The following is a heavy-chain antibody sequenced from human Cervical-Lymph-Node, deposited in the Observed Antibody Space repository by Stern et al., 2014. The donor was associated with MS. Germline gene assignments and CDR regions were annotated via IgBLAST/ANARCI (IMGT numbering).Heavy chain of an antibody. CDR2: IIPIFGTT. D-gene: IGHD6-13*01. CDR3: ARNPYSSSWYGSNY. V-gene: IGHV1-69*01. J-gene: IGHJ4*02. CDR1: GCTFTSYA. Sequence: QVQLVQSGAEVKKPGSSVKVSCKASGCTFTSYAINWVRQAPGQGLEWMGGIIPIFGTTKSAQKVQGRVTITADESTNPASMELSSLRSEDTAVYYCARNPYSSSWYGSNYWGQGTLVTVSS.